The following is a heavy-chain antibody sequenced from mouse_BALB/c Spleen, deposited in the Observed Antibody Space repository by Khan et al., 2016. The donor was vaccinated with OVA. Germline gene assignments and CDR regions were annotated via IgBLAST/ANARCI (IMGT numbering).Heavy chain of an antibody. CDR3: ATLYDNPFAY. V-gene: IGHV14-3*02. Sequence: VQLPQSGAELVKPGASVKLSCSASGFNIKDTYIHWVQQWPEQGLEWIGRIDPPNDYSKSGPKFQDKATLTADTSSNTVYLQLSSLTSEDTAVYYCATLYDNPFAYWGQGTLVSVSA. CDR1: GFNIKDTY. CDR2: IDPPNDYS. J-gene: IGHJ3*01. D-gene: IGHD2-3*01.